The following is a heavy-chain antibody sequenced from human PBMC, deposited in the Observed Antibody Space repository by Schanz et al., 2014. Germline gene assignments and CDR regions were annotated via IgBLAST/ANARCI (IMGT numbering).Heavy chain of an antibody. CDR2: IGGSGGST. J-gene: IGHJ3*02. V-gene: IGHV3-23*01. D-gene: IGHD4-4*01. CDR3: AKDRWRATVMVDAFDI. Sequence: DVQLLESGGGLVQPGGSLRLSCAASGFTFSSYAMSWVRQPPGKGLEWVSGIGGSGGSTDYADSVKGRFTISRDNSKNTVHLQMNSLRAEDTAVYFCAKDRWRATVMVDAFDIWGQGTKVTVSS. CDR1: GFTFSSYA.